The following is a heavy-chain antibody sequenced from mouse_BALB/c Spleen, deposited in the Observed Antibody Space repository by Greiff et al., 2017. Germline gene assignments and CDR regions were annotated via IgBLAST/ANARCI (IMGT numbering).Heavy chain of an antibody. D-gene: IGHD2-4*01. Sequence: VQLVESGPGLVAPSQSLSITCTVSGFSLTGYGVNWVRQPPGKGLEWLGMIWGDGSTDYNSALKSRLSISKDNSKSQVFLKMNSLQTDDTARYYCAKDANDYGGYFDVWGAGTTVTVAS. CDR3: AKDANDYGGYFDV. V-gene: IGHV2-6-7*01. CDR2: IWGDGST. J-gene: IGHJ1*01. CDR1: GFSLTGYG.